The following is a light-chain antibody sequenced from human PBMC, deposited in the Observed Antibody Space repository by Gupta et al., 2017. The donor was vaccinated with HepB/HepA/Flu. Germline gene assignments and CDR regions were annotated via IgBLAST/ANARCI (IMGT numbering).Light chain of an antibody. CDR2: AAA. CDR3: QQANSFPLT. J-gene: IGKJ4*01. V-gene: IGKV1D-12*01. Sequence: DIQLTQSPSSVSAFLGDRVTITCRASQGISWLAWYQKKPGTAPNLLLYAAANLQSGVQSWFGGGGAGKVFTTTIRSLQAEVFATYYCQQANSFPLTFGGGTKVEIK. CDR1: QGISW.